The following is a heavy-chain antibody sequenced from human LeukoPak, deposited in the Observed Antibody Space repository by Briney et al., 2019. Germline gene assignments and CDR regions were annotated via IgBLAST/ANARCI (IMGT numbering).Heavy chain of an antibody. D-gene: IGHD3-22*01. V-gene: IGHV5-51*01. J-gene: IGHJ4*02. CDR1: GYSFTSYW. CDR2: IYPGDSDT. Sequence: GESLKISCKGSGYSFTSYWIGWVRQMPGKGLEWIGIIYPGDSDTRYSPSFQGQVTISADKSISSAYLQWSSLKASDTAMYYCARRTYYYDSGGYEGYYFDYWGQGTLVTVSS. CDR3: ARRTYYYDSGGYEGYYFDY.